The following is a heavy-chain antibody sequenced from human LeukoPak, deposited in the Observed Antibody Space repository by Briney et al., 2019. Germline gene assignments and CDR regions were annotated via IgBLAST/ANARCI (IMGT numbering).Heavy chain of an antibody. CDR1: GDSISGSY. Sequence: SETLSLTCSVSGDSISGSYWSWIRQPAGKGLEWIGRLYNTGNTKYNPALKSRVTMSGDTSKNQFSLKLSSVTAADTAVYYCASMYYGSGSYQMGKGDYWGQGTLVTVSS. D-gene: IGHD3-10*01. CDR3: ASMYYGSGSYQMGKGDY. V-gene: IGHV4-4*07. J-gene: IGHJ4*02. CDR2: LYNTGNT.